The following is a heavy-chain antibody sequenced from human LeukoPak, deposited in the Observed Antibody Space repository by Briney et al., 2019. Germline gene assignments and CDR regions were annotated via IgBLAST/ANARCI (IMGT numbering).Heavy chain of an antibody. CDR1: GFTFSGFW. V-gene: IGHV3-7*01. D-gene: IGHD5-24*01. CDR2: IKEDGSED. CDR3: ARDADGYED. J-gene: IGHJ4*02. Sequence: PGGSLRLSCAVSGFTFSGFWMSWVRQAPGKGLEWVANIKEDGSEDYYADSVKGRFAISKDNAKNSLYLQMNSLRAEDTAMYYCARDADGYEDWGQGTLVIVSS.